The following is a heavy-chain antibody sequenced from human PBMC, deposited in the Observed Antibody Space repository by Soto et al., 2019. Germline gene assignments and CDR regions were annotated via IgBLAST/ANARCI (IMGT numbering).Heavy chain of an antibody. V-gene: IGHV4-34*01. J-gene: IGHJ4*02. CDR1: GGSFSGYY. Sequence: SETLSLTCAVYGGSFSGYYWSWIRQPPGKGLEWIGEINHSGSTNYNPSLKSRVTISVDTSKNQFSLKLSSVTAADTAVYYCARKGRRAVIAVAGTAYDYWGQGTLVTVSS. CDR3: ARKGRRAVIAVAGTAYDY. CDR2: INHSGST. D-gene: IGHD6-19*01.